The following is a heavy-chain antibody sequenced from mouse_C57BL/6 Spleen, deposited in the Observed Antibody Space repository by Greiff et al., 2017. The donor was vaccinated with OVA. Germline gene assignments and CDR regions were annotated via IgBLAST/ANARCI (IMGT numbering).Heavy chain of an antibody. CDR1: GYSFTSYY. CDR3: ARGRLYYDYDGFAY. CDR2: IYPGSGNT. Sequence: QVQLQQSGPELVKPGASVKISCKASGYSFTSYYIHWVKQRPGQGLEWIGWIYPGSGNTKYNEKFKGKATLTADTSSSTAYMQLSSLTSEDSAVYYCARGRLYYDYDGFAYWGQGTLVTVSA. V-gene: IGHV1-66*01. D-gene: IGHD2-4*01. J-gene: IGHJ3*01.